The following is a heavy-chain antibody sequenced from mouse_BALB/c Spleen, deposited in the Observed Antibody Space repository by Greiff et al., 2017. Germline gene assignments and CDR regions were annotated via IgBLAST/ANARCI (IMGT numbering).Heavy chain of an antibody. D-gene: IGHD2-4*01. CDR2: ISSGGST. J-gene: IGHJ3*01. CDR1: GFTFSSYA. CDR3: ASGIYYDYDPFAY. Sequence: EVKLVESGGGLVKPGGSLKLSCAASGFTFSSYAMSWVRQTPENRLEWVASISSGGSTYYPDSVKGRFTISRDNARNILYLQMSSLRSEDTAMYYCASGIYYDYDPFAYWGQGTLVTVSA. V-gene: IGHV5-6-5*01.